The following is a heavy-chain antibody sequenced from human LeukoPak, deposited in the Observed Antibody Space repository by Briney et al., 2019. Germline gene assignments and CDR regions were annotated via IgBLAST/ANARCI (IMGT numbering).Heavy chain of an antibody. CDR3: ARDVHYDSSGYYRDY. CDR1: GGSISGYY. D-gene: IGHD3-22*01. V-gene: IGHV4-4*07. CDR2: IYTSGIT. Sequence: SETLSLTCTVSGGSISGYYWTWIRQPAGKGLEWIGRIYTSGITNYNPSLKSRVTMSVDTSKNQFSLKLSSVTAADTAVYYCARDVHYDSSGYYRDYWGQGTLVTVSS. J-gene: IGHJ4*02.